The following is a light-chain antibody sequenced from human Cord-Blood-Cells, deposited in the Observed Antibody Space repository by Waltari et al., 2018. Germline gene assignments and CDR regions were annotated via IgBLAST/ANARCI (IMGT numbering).Light chain of an antibody. Sequence: ELVLTQSPGTLSLSPGERATLSCRASPSVSSSYLAWYQQKPGKAPRLRVYGACSGTTGIQDRCGGRGAGTDFTLTISRLETDDFAVYYCQHYGSSPWTFGQGTKVEIK. CDR1: PSVSSSY. CDR2: GAC. CDR3: QHYGSSPWT. V-gene: IGKV3-20*01. J-gene: IGKJ1*01.